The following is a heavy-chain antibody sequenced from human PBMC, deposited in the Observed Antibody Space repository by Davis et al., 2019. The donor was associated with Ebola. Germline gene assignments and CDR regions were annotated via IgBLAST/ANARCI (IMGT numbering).Heavy chain of an antibody. CDR2: ISYDGSNK. D-gene: IGHD3-10*01. Sequence: PGGSLRLSCAASGFTFSSYAMHWVRQAPGKGLEWVAVISYDGSNKYYADSVKGRFTISRDNSKNTLYLQMNSLRAEDTAVYYCARDGMVRGTPPWIRPDYWGQGTLVTVSS. CDR3: ARDGMVRGTPPWIRPDY. J-gene: IGHJ4*02. V-gene: IGHV3-30-3*01. CDR1: GFTFSSYA.